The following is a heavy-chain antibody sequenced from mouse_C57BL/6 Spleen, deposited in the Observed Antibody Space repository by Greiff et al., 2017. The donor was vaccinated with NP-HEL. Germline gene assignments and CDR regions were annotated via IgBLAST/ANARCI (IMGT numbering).Heavy chain of an antibody. V-gene: IGHV1-18*01. CDR1: GYTFTDYN. Sequence: VQLQQSGPELVKPGASVKIPCKASGYTFTDYNMDWVKQSHGKSLEWIGDINPNNGGTIYNQKFKGKATLTVDKSSSTAYMELRSLTSEDTAVYYCARSDWDEPFAYWGQGTLVTVSA. D-gene: IGHD4-1*01. CDR2: INPNNGGT. J-gene: IGHJ3*01. CDR3: ARSDWDEPFAY.